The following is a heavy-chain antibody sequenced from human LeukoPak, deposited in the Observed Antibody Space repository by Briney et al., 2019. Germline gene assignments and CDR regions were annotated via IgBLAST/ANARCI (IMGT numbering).Heavy chain of an antibody. CDR1: GFTFSSYW. J-gene: IGHJ6*03. Sequence: GGSLRLSCAASGFTFSSYWMSWVRQAPGKGLEWVANIKQDGNEKYYVDSVKGRFTISRDNAKNSLYLQMNSLRAEDTAVYYCARDSLYYYYYMDVWGKGTTVTVSS. CDR2: IKQDGNEK. CDR3: ARDSLYYYYYMDV. V-gene: IGHV3-7*01.